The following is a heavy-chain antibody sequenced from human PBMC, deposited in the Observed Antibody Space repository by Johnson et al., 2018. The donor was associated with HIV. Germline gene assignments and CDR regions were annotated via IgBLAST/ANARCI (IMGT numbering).Heavy chain of an antibody. CDR2: IGTAGDT. CDR3: ARACRDGYTWDAFDI. CDR1: GFTFSSYD. V-gene: IGHV3-13*01. J-gene: IGHJ3*02. Sequence: VQLVESGGGLVQPGGSLRLSCAASGFTFSSYDMHWVRQATGKGLEWVSAIGTAGDTYYRGSVKGRFTISRENAKNYLYLQMNSLRAGDTAVYYCARACRDGYTWDAFDIWGQGTMVTVSS. D-gene: IGHD5-24*01.